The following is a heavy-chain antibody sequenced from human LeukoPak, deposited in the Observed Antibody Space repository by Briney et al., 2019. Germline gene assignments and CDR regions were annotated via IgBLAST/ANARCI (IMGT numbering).Heavy chain of an antibody. D-gene: IGHD3-3*01. Sequence: PSETLSLTCTVSGGSISSYYWRWIRQPPGKGLEWIGYIYYSGSTNYNPSLKSQVTISVDTSKNQFSLKLSSVTAADTAVYYCARATIYDFWSGYYVLGYFDYWGQGTLVTVSS. CDR1: GGSISSYY. V-gene: IGHV4-59*01. J-gene: IGHJ4*02. CDR3: ARATIYDFWSGYYVLGYFDY. CDR2: IYYSGST.